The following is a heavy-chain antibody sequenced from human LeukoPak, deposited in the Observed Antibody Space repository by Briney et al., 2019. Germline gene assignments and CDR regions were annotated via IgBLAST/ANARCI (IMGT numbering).Heavy chain of an antibody. D-gene: IGHD6-13*01. Sequence: SETLSLTCTVSGGSISSYYWSWIRQPPGKGLEWIGYIYNSGSTNYNPSLKSRVTISVDTSKNQLSLKLSSVTAADTAVYYCARHWETSSWYVDYWGQGTRVTVSS. CDR3: ARHWETSSWYVDY. V-gene: IGHV4-59*08. CDR2: IYNSGST. J-gene: IGHJ4*02. CDR1: GGSISSYY.